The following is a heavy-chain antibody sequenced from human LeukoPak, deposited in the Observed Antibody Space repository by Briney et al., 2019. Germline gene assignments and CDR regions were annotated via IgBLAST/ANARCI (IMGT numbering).Heavy chain of an antibody. D-gene: IGHD6-13*01. Sequence: GGPLRLSCAASGFTFSSYGMHWVRQAPGKGLEWVAFIRYDGSNKYYADSVKGRFTISRDNSKNTLYLQMNRLRAEDTAVYYCAKDTVSSSWYPVYWGQGTLVTVSS. CDR1: GFTFSSYG. CDR3: AKDTVSSSWYPVY. V-gene: IGHV3-30*02. J-gene: IGHJ4*02. CDR2: IRYDGSNK.